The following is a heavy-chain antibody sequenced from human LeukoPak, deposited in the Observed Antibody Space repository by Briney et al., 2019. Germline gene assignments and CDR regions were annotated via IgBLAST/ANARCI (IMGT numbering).Heavy chain of an antibody. CDR3: AKGHSSGWDHYYYGMDV. V-gene: IGHV3-21*01. J-gene: IGHJ6*02. CDR1: GFTFSSYS. D-gene: IGHD6-19*01. Sequence: GGSLRLSCAASGFTFSSYSMNWVRQAPGKGLEWVSSISSSSSYIYYADSVKGRFTISRDNAKNSLYLQMNSLRAEDTAVYYCAKGHSSGWDHYYYGMDVWGQGTTVTVSS. CDR2: ISSSSSYI.